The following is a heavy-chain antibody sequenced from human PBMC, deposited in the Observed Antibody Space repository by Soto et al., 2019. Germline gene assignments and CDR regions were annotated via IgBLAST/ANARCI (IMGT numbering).Heavy chain of an antibody. CDR1: GFSLSTTEVD. D-gene: IGHD3-9*01. CDR3: AHRFDWYYFDY. J-gene: IGHJ4*02. V-gene: IGHV2-5*02. CDR2: IYWDDDK. Sequence: QITLKESGPTLVKPTQTLTLTCTFSGFSLSTTEVDVAWIRQPPGKALEWLALIYWDDDKRYSPSLKSRLTITKDTSKNQVVLRMTNMDPVDTATYYCAHRFDWYYFDYWGQGTLVTVSS.